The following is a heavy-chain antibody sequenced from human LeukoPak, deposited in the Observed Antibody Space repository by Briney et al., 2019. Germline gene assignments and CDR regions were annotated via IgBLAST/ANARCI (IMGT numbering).Heavy chain of an antibody. CDR3: TRTVNSWFDP. D-gene: IGHD4-17*01. V-gene: IGHV1-46*01. CDR2: IRSGDGTT. Sequence: ASLKISCKPSGYNFINHYIHWVRQAPGQGLEWMGVIRSGDGTTGYAQNFQGRVSMTSVTSTSTAYMELISLRSDDTAVYYCTRTVNSWFDPWGQGTPVTVS. J-gene: IGHJ5*02. CDR1: GYNFINHY.